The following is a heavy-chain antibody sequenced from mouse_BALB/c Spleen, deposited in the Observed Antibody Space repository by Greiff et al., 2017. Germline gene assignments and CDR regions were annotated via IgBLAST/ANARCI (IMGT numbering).Heavy chain of an antibody. Sequence: EVHLVESGGGLVQPGGSLKLSCAASGFTFSSYTMSWVRQTPEKRLEWVAYISNGGGSTYYPDTVKGRFTISRDNAKNTLYLQMSSLKSEDTAMYYCARDWFAYWGQGTLVTVSA. V-gene: IGHV5-12-2*01. CDR3: ARDWFAY. J-gene: IGHJ3*01. CDR1: GFTFSSYT. CDR2: ISNGGGST.